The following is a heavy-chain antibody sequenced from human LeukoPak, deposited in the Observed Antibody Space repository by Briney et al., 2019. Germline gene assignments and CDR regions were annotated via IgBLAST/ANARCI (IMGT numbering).Heavy chain of an antibody. J-gene: IGHJ3*02. Sequence: ASVKVSCKASGYTFSSYGISWVRQAPGQGLEWMGRIIPILGIANYAQKFQGRVTITADKSTSTAYMELSSLRSEDTAVYYCARDQVTPGAFDIWGQGTMVTVSS. D-gene: IGHD2-21*02. V-gene: IGHV1-69*04. CDR2: IIPILGIA. CDR3: ARDQVTPGAFDI. CDR1: GYTFSSYG.